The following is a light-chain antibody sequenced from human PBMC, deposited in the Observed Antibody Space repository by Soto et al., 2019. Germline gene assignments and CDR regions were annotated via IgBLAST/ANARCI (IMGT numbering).Light chain of an antibody. Sequence: EVVLTQSPGTLSLSPGERATLSCRASQTVSNNYLAWYQLRPGQAPRLLIFGSSDRAAGIPDRFSGSGSGTDFTLSISRLEPEDVAVYYCQQDGSSPPYTFGQGTKLEIK. CDR1: QTVSNNY. CDR2: GSS. J-gene: IGKJ2*01. CDR3: QQDGSSPPYT. V-gene: IGKV3-20*01.